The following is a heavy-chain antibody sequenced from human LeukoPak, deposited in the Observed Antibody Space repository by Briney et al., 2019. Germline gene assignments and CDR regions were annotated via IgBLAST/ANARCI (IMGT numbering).Heavy chain of an antibody. CDR2: ISSSSSYI. Sequence: PGGSLRLSCAASGFTFSSYSMNWVRQAPGKGLEWVSSISSSSSYIYYADSVKGRFTISRDNAKNSLYLQMNSLRAEDTAVYYCARVSGLVREPNRGHAFDIWGRGTMVTVSS. CDR1: GFTFSSYS. V-gene: IGHV3-21*01. D-gene: IGHD6-6*01. CDR3: ARVSGLVREPNRGHAFDI. J-gene: IGHJ3*02.